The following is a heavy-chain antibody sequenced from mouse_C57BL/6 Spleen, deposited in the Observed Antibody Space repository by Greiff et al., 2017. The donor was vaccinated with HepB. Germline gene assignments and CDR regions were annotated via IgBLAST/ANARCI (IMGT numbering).Heavy chain of an antibody. J-gene: IGHJ1*03. CDR1: GFSLTSYG. D-gene: IGHD1-1*01. V-gene: IGHV2-2*01. CDR2: IWSGGST. CDR3: ARPYGSSFDWYFDV. Sequence: VKLQQSGPGLVQPSQSLSFTCTVSGFSLTSYGVHWVRQSPGKGLEWLGVIWSGGSTDYNAAFISRLSISKDNSKSQVFFKMNSLQADDTAIYYCARPYGSSFDWYFDVWGTGTTVTVSS.